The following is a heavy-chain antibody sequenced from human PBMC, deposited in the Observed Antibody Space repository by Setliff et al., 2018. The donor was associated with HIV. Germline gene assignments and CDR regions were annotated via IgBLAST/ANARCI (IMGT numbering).Heavy chain of an antibody. D-gene: IGHD6-13*01. CDR2: ISSSGSTI. J-gene: IGHJ4*02. V-gene: IGHV3-48*03. Sequence: GGSLRLSCAASGFTFSSYEMNWVRQAPGKGLEWVSYISSSGSTIYYADSVKGRFTISRDNAKNSLYLQMNSLRAEDTAVYYCARDGPAAGTDDFDYWGQGTQVTVSS. CDR3: ARDGPAAGTDDFDY. CDR1: GFTFSSYE.